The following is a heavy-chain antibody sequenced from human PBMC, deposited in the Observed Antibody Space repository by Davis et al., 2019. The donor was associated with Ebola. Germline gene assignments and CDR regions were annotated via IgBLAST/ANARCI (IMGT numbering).Heavy chain of an antibody. CDR3: ARDGGTAMITS. CDR1: GFTFSRYW. CDR2: IHSDGSST. D-gene: IGHD5-18*01. J-gene: IGHJ5*02. V-gene: IGHV3-74*01. Sequence: GESLKISCAASGFTFSRYWMHWVRQAPGKGLVWVSHIHSDGSSTTYADSVKGRFTISRDNAKNTLYLQMNSLRAEDTAVYYCARDGGTAMITSWGQGTLVTVSS.